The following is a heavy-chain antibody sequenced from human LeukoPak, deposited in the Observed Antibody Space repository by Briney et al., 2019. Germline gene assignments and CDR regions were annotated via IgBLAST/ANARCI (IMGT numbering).Heavy chain of an antibody. V-gene: IGHV1-46*01. CDR3: ARGSGPGWGYCSSTSCLYFDY. CDR2: INPSGGST. D-gene: IGHD2-2*01. Sequence: ASVKVSCKASGYTFTSYYMHWVRQAPGQGLEWMGIINPSGGSTSYAQKFQGRVTMTRDTSTSTVYMELSSLRSEDTAVHYCARGSGPGWGYCSSTSCLYFDYWGQGTLVTVSS. CDR1: GYTFTSYY. J-gene: IGHJ4*02.